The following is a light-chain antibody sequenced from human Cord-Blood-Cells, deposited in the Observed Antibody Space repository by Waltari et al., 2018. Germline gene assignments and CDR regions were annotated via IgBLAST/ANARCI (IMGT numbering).Light chain of an antibody. J-gene: IGLJ3*02. V-gene: IGLV2-14*01. CDR3: SSYTSSSTRV. Sequence: QSALTQPASGSGSPGQSITISCTGTSSDVGGYNYVSWYQQHPGKAPKLMIYDVSNRPSGVYNRFSGSKSGHTASLTISGLQAEDEADYYCSSYTSSSTRVFGGGTKLTVL. CDR2: DVS. CDR1: SSDVGGYNY.